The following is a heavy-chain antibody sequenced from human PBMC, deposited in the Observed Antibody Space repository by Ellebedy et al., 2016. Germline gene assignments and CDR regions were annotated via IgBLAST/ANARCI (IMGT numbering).Heavy chain of an antibody. CDR3: AGGGGFLSDI. V-gene: IGHV3-7*01. J-gene: IGHJ3*02. CDR2: IKKDGSEK. CDR1: GFSFSTYW. D-gene: IGHD4-23*01. Sequence: GESLKISGAASGFSFSTYWMNWVRQAPGKGLEWVANIKKDGSEKYYVDSVKGRFTISRDNAKNSLYLQIDSLRAEDTAVYYCAGGGGFLSDIWGQGTMVTVSS.